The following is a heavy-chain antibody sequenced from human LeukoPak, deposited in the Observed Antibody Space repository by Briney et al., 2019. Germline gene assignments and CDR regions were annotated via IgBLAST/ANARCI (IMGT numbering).Heavy chain of an antibody. D-gene: IGHD3-10*01. Sequence: SETLSLTCTVSGGSIDSYYWSWIRQPPGKGLEWIGYIYYSGTTNYNPSLKSRVTISVDTSKNQFSLKLSSVTAADTAVYYCASSSYYGSGSYYENWFDPWGQGTLVTVSS. J-gene: IGHJ5*02. V-gene: IGHV4-59*08. CDR2: IYYSGTT. CDR1: GGSIDSYY. CDR3: ASSSYYGSGSYYENWFDP.